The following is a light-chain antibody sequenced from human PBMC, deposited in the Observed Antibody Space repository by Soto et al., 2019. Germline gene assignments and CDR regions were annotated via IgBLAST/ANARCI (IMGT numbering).Light chain of an antibody. CDR3: QKYSSAPSYT. CDR1: QGISNY. J-gene: IGKJ2*01. V-gene: IGKV1-27*01. Sequence: DIKMTQSPSSLSASVGDRVTITCRASQGISNYLAWYQQKPGKVPKLLIYATSTLLSGVPSRFSGSGSGTDFTLTISSVQPDDVATYYCQKYSSAPSYTFGQGTKLEIK. CDR2: ATS.